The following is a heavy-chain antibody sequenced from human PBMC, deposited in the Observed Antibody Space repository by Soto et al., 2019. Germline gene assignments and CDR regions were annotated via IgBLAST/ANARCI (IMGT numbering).Heavy chain of an antibody. J-gene: IGHJ4*02. CDR1: GYTFTSYG. CDR3: AREGYYDSSGYQY. Sequence: ASVKVSCKASGYTFTSYGISWVRQAPGQGLEWMGWISAYNGNTNYAQKLQGRVTMTTDSSTSTAHMELRSLRSDDTAVYYCAREGYYDSSGYQYWGQGTLVTVSS. V-gene: IGHV1-18*01. D-gene: IGHD3-22*01. CDR2: ISAYNGNT.